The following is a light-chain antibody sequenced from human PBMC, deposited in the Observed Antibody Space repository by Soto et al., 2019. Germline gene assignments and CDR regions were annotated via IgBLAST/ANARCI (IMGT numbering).Light chain of an antibody. V-gene: IGLV2-11*01. J-gene: IGLJ7*01. CDR3: CSYAGSYSDV. CDR2: DVS. CDR1: RSDVGGYDY. Sequence: QSALTQPRSVSGSPGQSVTISCTGTRSDVGGYDYVSWYQQHPGKAPKLMIYDVSKRPSGVPDRFSGSKSGNTASLTISGLQAADEADYYCCSYAGSYSDVFGRGTKLTVL.